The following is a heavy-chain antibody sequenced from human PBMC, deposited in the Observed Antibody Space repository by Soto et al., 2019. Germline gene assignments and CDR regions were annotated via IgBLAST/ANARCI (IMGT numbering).Heavy chain of an antibody. V-gene: IGHV2-5*02. CDR1: GFRRRTTGVG. J-gene: IGHJ6*02. CDR3: VQSRCGGDCLEIYSSHAYNGLDV. Sequence: QVTLKESGPTLVKPTQTLAMTCTVSGFRRRTTGVGVGWVRQPPGKALEWLALLYWDDDQRYSPSLRSRLTIAKDISEKQVVLTMTNMDTVDTATHYCVQSRCGGDCLEIYSSHAYNGLDVWGQGTTVTVS. D-gene: IGHD2-21*02. CDR2: LYWDDDQ.